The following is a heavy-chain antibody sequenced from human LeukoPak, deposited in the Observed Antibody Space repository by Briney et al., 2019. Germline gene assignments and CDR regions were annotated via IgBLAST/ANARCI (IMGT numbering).Heavy chain of an antibody. CDR2: IGSDGDTT. CDR1: GFSFSNYA. V-gene: IGHV3-23*01. J-gene: IGHJ4*02. CDR3: ARYHCTSSSCYRAYDY. D-gene: IGHD2-2*02. Sequence: GGSLRLSCAASGFSFSNYAMTWVRQAPGKGLEWVSGIGSDGDTTYYAVSVRGRFTISRDNSESTLYLQMNSLGAEDTAVYYCARYHCTSSSCYRAYDYWGQGSLVIVSS.